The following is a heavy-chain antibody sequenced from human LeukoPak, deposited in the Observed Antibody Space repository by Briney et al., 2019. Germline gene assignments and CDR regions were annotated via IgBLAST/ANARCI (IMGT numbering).Heavy chain of an antibody. Sequence: SETLSLTCTVSGGSISSSSYYWGWIRQPPGKGLEWIGSIYYSGSTYYNPSLKSRVTISVDTSKNQFSLKLSSVTAADTAVYYCARMLRYYYDSSGYYVDYWGQGTLVTVSS. J-gene: IGHJ4*02. D-gene: IGHD3-22*01. V-gene: IGHV4-39*07. CDR2: IYYSGST. CDR3: ARMLRYYYDSSGYYVDY. CDR1: GGSISSSSYY.